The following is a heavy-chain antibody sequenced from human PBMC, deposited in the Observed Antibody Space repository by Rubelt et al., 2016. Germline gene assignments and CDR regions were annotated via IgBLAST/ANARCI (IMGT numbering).Heavy chain of an antibody. CDR3: AKGRLYSGVAYFDS. J-gene: IGHJ4*02. CDR2: ISSSI. V-gene: IGHV3-48*02. D-gene: IGHD2-15*01. CDR1: VFTISDYS. Sequence: EVQLVESGGGLVQPGGSLRLSCAASVFTISDYSMSWVRQAPGKGLECVSYISSSIDYADSVKGRFTISRDNANNSLYLQMNSLRDEDTAVYYCAKGRLYSGVAYFDSWGQGALVTVSS.